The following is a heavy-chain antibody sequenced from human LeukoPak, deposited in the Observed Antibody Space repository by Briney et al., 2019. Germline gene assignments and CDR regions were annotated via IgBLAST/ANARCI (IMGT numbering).Heavy chain of an antibody. CDR3: AKKAGSGAYYYFDY. V-gene: IGHV3-23*01. D-gene: IGHD3-10*01. J-gene: IGHJ4*02. Sequence: GGSLRLSCAASGFTFSSYAMSWVRQAPGKGLEWVSGISGSASSTYYADSVKGRFSISRDNSVNTLYLEMNSLRADDTAVYYCAKKAGSGAYYYFDYWGQGTLVTVSS. CDR1: GFTFSSYA. CDR2: ISGSASST.